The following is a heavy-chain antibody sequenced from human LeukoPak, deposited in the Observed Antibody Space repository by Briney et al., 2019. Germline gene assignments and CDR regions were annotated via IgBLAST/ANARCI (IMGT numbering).Heavy chain of an antibody. D-gene: IGHD3-3*01. CDR3: TTDLFWSGYPYFDY. CDR1: GFTFSNAW. J-gene: IGHJ4*02. Sequence: GGSLRLSCAASGFTFSNAWMSWVRQAPGKGLEWVGRIKSKTDGGTTDYAAPVKGRFTISRDDSKNTLYLQMNSLKTEDTAVYYCTTDLFWSGYPYFDYWGQGTLVTVSS. V-gene: IGHV3-15*01. CDR2: IKSKTDGGTT.